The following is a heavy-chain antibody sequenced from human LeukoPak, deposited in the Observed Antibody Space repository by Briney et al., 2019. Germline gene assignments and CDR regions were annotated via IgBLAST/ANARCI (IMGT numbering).Heavy chain of an antibody. CDR1: GFTLSSYS. V-gene: IGHV3-48*01. CDR3: ARDHSSGWSDYFDY. Sequence: PGGSLRLSCAASGFTLSSYSMNWVRQAPGKGLEWVSYISSSSSTIYYADSVKGRFTISRDNAKNSLYLQMNSLRAEDTAVYYCARDHSSGWSDYFDYWGQGTLVTVSS. D-gene: IGHD6-19*01. J-gene: IGHJ4*02. CDR2: ISSSSSTI.